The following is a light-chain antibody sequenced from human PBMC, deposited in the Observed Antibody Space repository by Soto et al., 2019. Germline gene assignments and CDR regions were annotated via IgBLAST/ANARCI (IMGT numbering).Light chain of an antibody. CDR2: GAS. CDR1: QSVSSN. Sequence: EIVMTQSPATLSVSPGERATLSCRASQSVSSNLAWYQQKPGQAPRLLIYGASTRATGIPARFSGSGSGTEFTLTISSLQSEDFAVYCCQQYNNWPDTFGGGTKVEIK. CDR3: QQYNNWPDT. J-gene: IGKJ4*01. V-gene: IGKV3-15*01.